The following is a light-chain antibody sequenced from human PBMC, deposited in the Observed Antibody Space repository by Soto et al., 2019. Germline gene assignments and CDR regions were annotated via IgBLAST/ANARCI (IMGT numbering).Light chain of an antibody. V-gene: IGKV3-20*01. CDR3: QQYGGSPPYT. CDR1: QSVSSSY. CDR2: GAS. J-gene: IGKJ2*01. Sequence: EIVLTQSPGTLSLSPGERATLSCRASQSVSSSYLAWYQQKPGQAPRRLIYGASSRATGVPARFSGSGSGTDFTLTISRLEPEDFAAYYCQQYGGSPPYTFGQGTKLEIK.